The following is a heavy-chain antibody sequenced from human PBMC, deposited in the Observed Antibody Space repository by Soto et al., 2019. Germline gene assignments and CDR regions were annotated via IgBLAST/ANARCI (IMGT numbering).Heavy chain of an antibody. Sequence: SETLSLTCAVSGYSISSGYYWGWIRQPPGKGLEWIGSIYHSGSTYYNPSLKSRVTISVDTSKNQFSLKLSSVTAADTAVYYCARGGSAMDNGTDYWGQGTLVTVSS. CDR2: IYHSGST. D-gene: IGHD5-18*01. V-gene: IGHV4-38-2*01. CDR3: ARGGSAMDNGTDY. J-gene: IGHJ4*02. CDR1: GYSISSGYY.